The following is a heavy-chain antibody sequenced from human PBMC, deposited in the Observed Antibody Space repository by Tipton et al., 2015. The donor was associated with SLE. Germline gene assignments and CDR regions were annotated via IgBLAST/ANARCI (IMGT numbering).Heavy chain of an antibody. CDR3: ASDDY. Sequence: TLSLTCTVSRGSISSSSYYWGWIRQPPGKGLEWIAIINYSGSTYYNPSLKSQITMSVDMFKNQFSLKLSSVTAADTAVYYCASDDYWGQGTLVTVSS. V-gene: IGHV4-39*02. CDR1: RGSISSSSYY. CDR2: INYSGST. J-gene: IGHJ4*02.